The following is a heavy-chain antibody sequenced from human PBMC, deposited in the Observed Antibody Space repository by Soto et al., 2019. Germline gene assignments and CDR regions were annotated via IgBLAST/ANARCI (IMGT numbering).Heavy chain of an antibody. Sequence: LQTLSVTCTVSGGSIRDYYCCCIRQYPGKGSEWIGYIYYTGTPKYDPPLKVRHTLTVDSSKNQFSLEVDSLTASDPAAYYCGRRGSYYQAFVSWGQGTLVTVSS. CDR2: IYYTGTP. J-gene: IGHJ4*02. CDR3: GRRGSYYQAFVS. V-gene: IGHV4-59*08. CDR1: GGSIRDYY. D-gene: IGHD3-10*01.